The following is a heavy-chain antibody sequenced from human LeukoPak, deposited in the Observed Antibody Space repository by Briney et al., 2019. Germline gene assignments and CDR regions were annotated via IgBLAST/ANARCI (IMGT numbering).Heavy chain of an antibody. CDR1: GVSVSSGSYY. CDR3: ARVLWFGESKAGWSYYMDV. V-gene: IGHV4-39*01. J-gene: IGHJ6*03. Sequence: KSSENLSLNCTVSGVSVSSGSYYWGWTGQPPGEGLEWIGSIYYSGDTYYNPSLDSRATISVDTSKNQLSLNLSPVTAADTAVCSWARVLWFGESKAGWSYYMDVWGKGTTVTVSS. CDR2: IYYSGDT. D-gene: IGHD3-10*01.